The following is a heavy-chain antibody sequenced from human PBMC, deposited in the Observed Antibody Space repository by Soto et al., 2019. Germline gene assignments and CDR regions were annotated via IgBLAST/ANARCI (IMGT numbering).Heavy chain of an antibody. D-gene: IGHD3-10*01. CDR1: GFTFTCSA. Sequence: GASVKVSCKASGFTFTCSAMQWVRQARGQRLEWIGWIVVGSGNTNYAQKLQGRVTMTTDTSTSTAYMELRSLRSDDTAVYYCAREHRGFVAYYYYYGMDVWGQGTTVTVSS. CDR3: AREHRGFVAYYYYYGMDV. V-gene: IGHV1-58*02. J-gene: IGHJ6*02. CDR2: IVVGSGNT.